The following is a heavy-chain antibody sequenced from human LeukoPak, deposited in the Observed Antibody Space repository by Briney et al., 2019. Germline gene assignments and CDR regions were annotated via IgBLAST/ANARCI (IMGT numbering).Heavy chain of an antibody. J-gene: IGHJ4*02. CDR1: GYSISSGYY. CDR2: INHSGST. Sequence: SETLSLTCTVSGYSISSGYYWGWIRQPPGKGLEWIGEINHSGSTNYNPSLKSRVTISVDTSKNQFSLKLSSVTAADTAVYYCARLPSYYYDSSGYYFRPIRNDYWGQGTLVTVSS. D-gene: IGHD3-22*01. CDR3: ARLPSYYYDSSGYYFRPIRNDY. V-gene: IGHV4-38-2*02.